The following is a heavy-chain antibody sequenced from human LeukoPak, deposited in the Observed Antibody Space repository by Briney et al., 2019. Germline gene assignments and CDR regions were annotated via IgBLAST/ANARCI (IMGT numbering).Heavy chain of an antibody. D-gene: IGHD3-10*01. V-gene: IGHV4-39*01. CDR3: ARHSPLVRGVDF. Sequence: SETLSLTCAVSGGSISSNSYYWGWIRQPPGKGLESIGNIYYTGRTFYNPSLKSRVTISVDTSKNQFSLKLSSMTAADTAVYYCARHSPLVRGVDFWGQGTLVTVSS. CDR1: GGSISSNSYY. J-gene: IGHJ4*02. CDR2: IYYTGRT.